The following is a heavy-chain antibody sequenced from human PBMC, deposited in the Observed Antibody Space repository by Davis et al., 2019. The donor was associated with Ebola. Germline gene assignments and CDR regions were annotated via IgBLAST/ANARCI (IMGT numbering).Heavy chain of an antibody. D-gene: IGHD5-24*01. CDR2: IYYSGST. CDR1: GGSISSSSYY. V-gene: IGHV4-39*07. Sequence: PSETLSLTCTVSGGSISSSSYYWGWIRQPPGKGLEWIGSIYYSGSTNYNPSLKSRVTISVDTSKNQFSLKLSSVTAADTAVYYCARGPGDGYKYYYYYYMDVWGKGTTVTVSS. CDR3: ARGPGDGYKYYYYYYMDV. J-gene: IGHJ6*03.